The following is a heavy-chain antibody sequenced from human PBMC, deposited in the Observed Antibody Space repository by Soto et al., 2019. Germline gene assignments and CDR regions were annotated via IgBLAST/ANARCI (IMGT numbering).Heavy chain of an antibody. D-gene: IGHD3-22*01. CDR1: GFTFNKYS. CDR3: ASALLPNDRGLGELVY. V-gene: IGHV3-21*06. Sequence: EVRLVESGGGLVKPGGSLRLSCAASGFTFNKYSRNWVRQAPGKGLEWVSSITSKTGDQYYADSVKGRFIISRDNTENSLSLQVTGLRHEHTAVYYCASALLPNDRGLGELVYWSQGTLVTVSS. CDR2: ITSKTGDQ. J-gene: IGHJ4*02.